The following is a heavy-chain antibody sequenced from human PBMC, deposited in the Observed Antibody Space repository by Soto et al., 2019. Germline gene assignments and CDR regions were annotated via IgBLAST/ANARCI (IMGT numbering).Heavy chain of an antibody. J-gene: IGHJ4*02. CDR2: LSYSGIT. CDR3: ARARGFRGFYPTFDS. CDR1: NDSISSFY. V-gene: IGHV4-59*01. D-gene: IGHD3-10*01. Sequence: SETLSLTCPVSNDSISSFYWNWVRQPPGKGLEWIGYLSYSGITKYNPSLKSRVTMSVDTSNNQFSLRLSSVTAADTAICYCARARGFRGFYPTFDSWGQGSLVTVSS.